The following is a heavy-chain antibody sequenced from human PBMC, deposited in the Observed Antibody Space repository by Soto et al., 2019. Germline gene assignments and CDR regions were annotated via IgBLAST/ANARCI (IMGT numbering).Heavy chain of an antibody. D-gene: IGHD6-19*01. Sequence: QVQLVESGGGVVQPGRSLRLSCAASGFTFSSYAMHWVRQAPGKGLEWVAVISYDGSNKYYADSVKGRFTISRDNSKNTRYLQMNSLRAEDTAVYYCARGQWLAMDVWGQGTTVTVSS. V-gene: IGHV3-30-3*01. CDR2: ISYDGSNK. CDR1: GFTFSSYA. CDR3: ARGQWLAMDV. J-gene: IGHJ6*02.